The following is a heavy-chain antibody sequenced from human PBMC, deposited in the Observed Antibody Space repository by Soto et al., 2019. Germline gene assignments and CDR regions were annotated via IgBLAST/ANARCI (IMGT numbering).Heavy chain of an antibody. CDR1: GYTFTGYY. CDR2: INPNSGGT. V-gene: IGHV1-2*04. J-gene: IGHJ4*02. Sequence: QVQLVQSGAEVKKPGASVKVSCKASGYTFTGYYMHWVRQAPGQGLEWMGWINPNSGGTNYAQKFQGWITMTRDTSISTAYMELSRLRSDDTAVYYCARDRGSYYDSSGYYSYYFDYWGQGTLVTVSS. CDR3: ARDRGSYYDSSGYYSYYFDY. D-gene: IGHD3-22*01.